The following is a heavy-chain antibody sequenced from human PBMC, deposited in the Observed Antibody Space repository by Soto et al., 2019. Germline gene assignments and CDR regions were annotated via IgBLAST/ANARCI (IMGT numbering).Heavy chain of an antibody. CDR2: IYYSGST. CDR3: ARRYSSSFDY. J-gene: IGHJ4*02. V-gene: IGHV4-59*08. D-gene: IGHD6-13*01. CDR1: GGSISSYY. Sequence: QVQLQESGPGLVKPSETLSLTCTVSGGSISSYYWSWIRQPPGKGLEWIGYIYYSGSTNYNPSLXGXVXIXXDTSKNQFSLKLSSVTAADAAVHYCARRYSSSFDYWGQGTLVTVSS.